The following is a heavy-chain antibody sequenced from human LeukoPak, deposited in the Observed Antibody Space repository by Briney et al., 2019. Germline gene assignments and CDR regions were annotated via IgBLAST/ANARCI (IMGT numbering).Heavy chain of an antibody. CDR3: ATDDRTKDETSGYYPFDY. Sequence: ETLSLTCAVSCGSINSRNWWSWVRQAPGKGLEWVSTINNSGGSTYYADSVKDRFTISRDNSKNTLYLQMNSLRAEDTAAYYCATDDRTKDETSGYYPFDYWGQGTLVTVSS. V-gene: IGHV3-23*01. CDR1: CGSINSRN. CDR2: INNSGGST. D-gene: IGHD3-22*01. J-gene: IGHJ4*02.